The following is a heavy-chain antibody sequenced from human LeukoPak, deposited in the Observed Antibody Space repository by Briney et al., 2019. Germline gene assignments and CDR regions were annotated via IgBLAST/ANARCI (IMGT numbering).Heavy chain of an antibody. Sequence: SGTLSLTCAVSGGSISSNNWWTCVRQPPGKGLEWIGEIYHSGSTKYNPPLESRVTMSVDKTKNQFSLKLSSVTAADTAVYYCANKWSGSFDYWGQGTLVTVSS. CDR1: GGSISSNNW. V-gene: IGHV4-4*02. CDR3: ANKWSGSFDY. CDR2: IYHSGST. D-gene: IGHD1-26*01. J-gene: IGHJ4*02.